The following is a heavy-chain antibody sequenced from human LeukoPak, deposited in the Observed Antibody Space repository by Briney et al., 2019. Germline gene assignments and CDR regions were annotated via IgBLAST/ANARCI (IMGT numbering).Heavy chain of an antibody. CDR3: ARDLNRYCSGGSCSRFDY. CDR1: GFTFSSYW. V-gene: IGHV3-7*04. D-gene: IGHD2-15*01. J-gene: IGHJ4*02. CDR2: IKQDGSEK. Sequence: TGGSLRLSCAASGFTFSSYWMSWVRQAPGKWLECVANIKQDGSEKYYVDSVKGRFTISRDNAKNSLYLQMNSLRAEDTAVYYCARDLNRYCSGGSCSRFDYWGQGTLVTVSS.